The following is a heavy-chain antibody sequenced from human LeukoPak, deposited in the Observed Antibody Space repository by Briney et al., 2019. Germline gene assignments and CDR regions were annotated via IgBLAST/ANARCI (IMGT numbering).Heavy chain of an antibody. CDR1: GGSISSYY. CDR2: IYYTGST. CDR3: ARGYYDSSGYSNTFDI. J-gene: IGHJ3*02. D-gene: IGHD3-22*01. Sequence: SETLSLTCTVSGGSISSYYWSWIRQPPGKGLEWIGYIYYTGSTNYNPSLKGRVTMSVDTSKSQFSLKLTSVTAADTAVYYCARGYYDSSGYSNTFDIWSQGTMVTVSS. V-gene: IGHV4-59*01.